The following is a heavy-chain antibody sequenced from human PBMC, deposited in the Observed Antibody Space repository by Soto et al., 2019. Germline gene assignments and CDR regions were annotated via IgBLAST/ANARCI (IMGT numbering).Heavy chain of an antibody. Sequence: VKVSCKASGYTVTSYGISWVRQAPGQGLEWMGWISAYNGNTNYAQKLQGRVTMTTDTSTSTAYMELRSLRSDDTAVYYCARDSTYGDYGLNAFDIWGQGTMVTVSS. J-gene: IGHJ3*02. D-gene: IGHD4-17*01. CDR2: ISAYNGNT. CDR3: ARDSTYGDYGLNAFDI. V-gene: IGHV1-18*01. CDR1: GYTVTSYG.